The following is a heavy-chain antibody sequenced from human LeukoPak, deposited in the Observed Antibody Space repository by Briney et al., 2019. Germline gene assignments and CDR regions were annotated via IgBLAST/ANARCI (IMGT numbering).Heavy chain of an antibody. V-gene: IGHV1-69*05. J-gene: IGHJ6*03. CDR3: ARDAGYYYYYMDV. CDR2: IIPIFGTA. CDR1: GGTFSSYA. Sequence: SVKVSCKXSGGTFSSYAISWVRQAPRQGLEWMGRIIPIFGTANYAQKFQGRVTITTDESTSTAYMELSSLRSEDTAVYYCARDAGYYYYYMDVWGKGTTVTVSS.